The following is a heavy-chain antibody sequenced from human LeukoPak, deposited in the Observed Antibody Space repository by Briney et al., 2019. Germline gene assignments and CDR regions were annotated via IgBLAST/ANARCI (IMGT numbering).Heavy chain of an antibody. Sequence: GGSLRLSCAASAITFSSYGMHWVRQAPGKGLEWVAVIWYDGSNKYYADSVEGRFTISRDNSKNTLFLQMNSLRAEDTAVYYCARDRETWYFDFWGQGTLVTVSS. J-gene: IGHJ4*02. CDR3: ARDRETWYFDF. CDR1: AITFSSYG. V-gene: IGHV3-33*01. CDR2: IWYDGSNK.